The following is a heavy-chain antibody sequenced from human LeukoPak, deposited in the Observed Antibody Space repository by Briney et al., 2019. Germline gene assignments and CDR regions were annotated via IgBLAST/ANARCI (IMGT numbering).Heavy chain of an antibody. CDR1: GFTFSSYW. Sequence: PGGSLRLSCAASGFTFSSYWMSWVRQAPGKGLEWVANIKQDGSEKCYVDSVKGRFTISRDNAKNSLYLQMNSLRAEDTAVYYCARAAGEPNYYGMDVWGQGTTVTVSS. V-gene: IGHV3-7*04. D-gene: IGHD6-13*01. CDR2: IKQDGSEK. CDR3: ARAAGEPNYYGMDV. J-gene: IGHJ6*02.